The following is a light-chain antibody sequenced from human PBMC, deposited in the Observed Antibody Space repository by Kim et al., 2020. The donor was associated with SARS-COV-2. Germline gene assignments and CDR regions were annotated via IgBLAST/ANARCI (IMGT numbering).Light chain of an antibody. Sequence: VPAGHTVGITCAGDNLGAESACWYQQRPGQSPVWVFYQDNMRPSGIPERFSGSNSGNTATLTISGTQAMDEADYFCQAWASTTVVFGGGTQLTVL. V-gene: IGLV3-1*01. CDR3: QAWASTTVV. CDR2: QDN. J-gene: IGLJ2*01. CDR1: NLGAES.